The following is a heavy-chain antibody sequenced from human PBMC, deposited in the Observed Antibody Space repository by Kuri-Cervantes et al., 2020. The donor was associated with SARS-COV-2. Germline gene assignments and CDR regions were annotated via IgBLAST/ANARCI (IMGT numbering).Heavy chain of an antibody. CDR2: ISSSSSTI. V-gene: IGHV3-48*04. J-gene: IGHJ6*03. CDR1: GLTFSSYS. D-gene: IGHD2/OR15-2a*01. Sequence: GESLKISCAASGLTFSSYSMNWVRQAPGKGLEWVSYISSSSSTIYYADSVKDRFTIPRDNAKNSLYLQMNSLRAEDTAVYYCARDLSYMDVWGKGTTVTVSS. CDR3: ARDLSYMDV.